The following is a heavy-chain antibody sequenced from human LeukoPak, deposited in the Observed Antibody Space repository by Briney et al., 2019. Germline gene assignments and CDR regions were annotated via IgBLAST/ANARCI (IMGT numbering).Heavy chain of an antibody. V-gene: IGHV1-46*01. CDR1: GYTFTSYY. Sequence: ASVKVSCKASGYTFTSYYMHSVRQAPGQGLEWMGIINPSGGSTRYAQKFQGRVTMTRDTSTSTVYMELSSLRSEDTAVYYCARAGEYYYDSSDGWYFDLWGRGTLVTVSS. CDR3: ARAGEYYYDSSDGWYFDL. D-gene: IGHD3-22*01. J-gene: IGHJ2*01. CDR2: INPSGGST.